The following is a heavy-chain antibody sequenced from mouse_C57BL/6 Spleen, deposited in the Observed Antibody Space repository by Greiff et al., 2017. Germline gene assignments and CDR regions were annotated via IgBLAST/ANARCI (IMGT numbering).Heavy chain of an antibody. CDR1: GFTFNTYA. D-gene: IGHD4-1*02. J-gene: IGHJ1*03. CDR3: VRSTESRYFDV. CDR2: IRSKSSNDAT. V-gene: IGHV10-3*01. Sequence: EVQRVESGGGLVQPKGSLKLSCAASGFTFNTYAMYWVRQAPGKGLEWVARIRSKSSNDATYYADSVKDRFTISRDDSQSMLYLQMNNLKTEDTAMYYCVRSTESRYFDVWGTGTTVTVSS.